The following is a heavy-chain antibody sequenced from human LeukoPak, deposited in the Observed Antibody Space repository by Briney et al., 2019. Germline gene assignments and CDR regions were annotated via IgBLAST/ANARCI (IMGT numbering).Heavy chain of an antibody. CDR1: GFTFSSYE. D-gene: IGHD1-26*01. CDR2: ITTSGTST. J-gene: IGHJ4*02. CDR3: VVHSATSCY. Sequence: GGSLRLTCATSGFTFSSYEMNWVRQAPGKGLEWISYITTSGTSTYYADSVKGRFTISRDNGKTALSLQMNSLRAEDTAVYYCVVHSATSCYWGQGTLVTVSS. V-gene: IGHV3-48*03.